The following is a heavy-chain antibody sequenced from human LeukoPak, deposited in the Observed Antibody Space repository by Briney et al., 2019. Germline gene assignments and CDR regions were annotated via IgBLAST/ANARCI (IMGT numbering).Heavy chain of an antibody. Sequence: GTLRLSCGASGFTFSSYGMSWVRQAPGKGLEWIGEINHSGSTNYNPSLKSRVTISVHTSKNQFSLKLSSVTAADTAVYYCARGMGATTWFDPWGQGTLVTVSS. D-gene: IGHD1-26*01. V-gene: IGHV4-34*01. CDR3: ARGMGATTWFDP. CDR2: INHSGST. J-gene: IGHJ5*02. CDR1: GFTFSSYG.